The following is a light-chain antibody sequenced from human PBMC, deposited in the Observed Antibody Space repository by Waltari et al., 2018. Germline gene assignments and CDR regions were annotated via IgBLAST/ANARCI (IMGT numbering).Light chain of an antibody. CDR3: QQRYNWPLT. J-gene: IGKJ5*01. Sequence: EIVLTQSPATLSLSPGDRATLSCRASQSINSYLAWYQQKPGQAPRLLIYDASNRATGVPARFSGSGSGSDFTLTISSLDPEDFVVYYCQQRYNWPLTFGQGTRLEIK. CDR2: DAS. V-gene: IGKV3-11*01. CDR1: QSINSY.